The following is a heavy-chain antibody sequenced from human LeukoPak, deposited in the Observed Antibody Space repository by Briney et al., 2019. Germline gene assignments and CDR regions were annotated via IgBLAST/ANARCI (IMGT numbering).Heavy chain of an antibody. CDR2: IYYSGST. CDR1: GGSISSSSYY. D-gene: IGHD3-3*01. J-gene: IGHJ4*02. V-gene: IGHV4-39*07. CDR3: ARGLSYNYDFWSGYYSPSLRRFDY. Sequence: SETLSLTCTVSGGSISSSSYYWGWIRQPPGKGLEWIGSIYYSGSTYYNPSLKSRVTISVDTSKNQFSLKLSSVTAADTAVYYCARGLSYNYDFWSGYYSPSLRRFDYWGQGTLVTVSS.